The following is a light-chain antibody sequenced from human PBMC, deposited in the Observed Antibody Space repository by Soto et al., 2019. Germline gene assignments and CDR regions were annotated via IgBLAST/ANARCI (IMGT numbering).Light chain of an antibody. Sequence: DIVMTQSPLSLPVTPGEPASISCRSSQSLLHSSGYVYLDWYLQKPGQSPQLLIYLGSNRASGVPDRFSGTVSGTDFTLEISRVEAGDVGVYYCMQALQTPRTFGQGTKLEIK. CDR2: LGS. CDR3: MQALQTPRT. V-gene: IGKV2-28*01. J-gene: IGKJ2*01. CDR1: QSLLHSSGYVY.